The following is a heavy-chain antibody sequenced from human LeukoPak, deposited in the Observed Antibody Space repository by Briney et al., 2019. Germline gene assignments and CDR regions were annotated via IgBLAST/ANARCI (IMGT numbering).Heavy chain of an antibody. CDR3: AKVLGVVGFWSGPLSFDY. D-gene: IGHD3-3*01. CDR2: XXXXXGXT. V-gene: IGHV3-23*01. J-gene: IGHJ4*02. Sequence: GGSLRLSCAASGXXXXXXAXXXXXXAPXXXXXWXXXXXXXXGXTYXAGSVXXRFTISRDNSRNTLYLQMNSLRAEDTAVYYCAKVLGVVGFWSGPLSFDYWGQGTLVTVSS. CDR1: GXXXXXXA.